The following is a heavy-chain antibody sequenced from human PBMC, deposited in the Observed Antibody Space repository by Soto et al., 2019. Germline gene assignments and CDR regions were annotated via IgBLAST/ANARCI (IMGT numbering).Heavy chain of an antibody. Sequence: GGSLRLSCAASGFTFDDYAMHWVRQAPGKGLEWVSGISWNSGSIGYADSVKGRFTISRDNAKNSLYLQMNSLRAEDTALYYCAKDAGGHYYYGMDVWGQGTTVTVSS. J-gene: IGHJ6*02. V-gene: IGHV3-9*01. CDR3: AKDAGGHYYYGMDV. CDR1: GFTFDDYA. D-gene: IGHD3-10*01. CDR2: ISWNSGSI.